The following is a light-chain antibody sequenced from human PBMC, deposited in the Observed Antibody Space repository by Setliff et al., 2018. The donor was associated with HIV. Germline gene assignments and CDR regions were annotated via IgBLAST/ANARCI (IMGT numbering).Light chain of an antibody. J-gene: IGLJ1*01. Sequence: QSVLAQPASVSGSPGQSITISCTGTSSDIGRYNLVSWYQQYPGKAPKLMIYQATKRPSGVSNRFSGSMSGNTASLTISGLQAEDEADYYCCSNTGSNTYVFGSGTKVTVL. V-gene: IGLV2-23*01. CDR1: SSDIGRYNL. CDR2: QAT. CDR3: CSNTGSNTYV.